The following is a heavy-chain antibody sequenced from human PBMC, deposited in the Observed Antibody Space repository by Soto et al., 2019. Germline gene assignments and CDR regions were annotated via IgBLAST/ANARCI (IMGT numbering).Heavy chain of an antibody. CDR1: GYTFTSYD. V-gene: IGHV1-69*04. J-gene: IGHJ4*02. Sequence: EASVKVSCKASGYTFTSYDINWVRQATGQGLEWMGRMIPNIGKAGYAQKFQGRVTITADKSTSTAYMELSSLRSEDTAVYYCHAVGTTVSDPTLRVYWGQGTLVTVSS. D-gene: IGHD4-17*01. CDR2: MIPNIGKA. CDR3: HAVGTTVSDPTLRVY.